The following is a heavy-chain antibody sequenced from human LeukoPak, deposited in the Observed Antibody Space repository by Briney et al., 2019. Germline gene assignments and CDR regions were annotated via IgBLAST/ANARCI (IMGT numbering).Heavy chain of an antibody. CDR1: GFTFSSYG. J-gene: IGHJ4*02. CDR3: AKSDDHSWVDY. Sequence: GGSLRLSCAASGFTFSSYGMHWVRQAPGKGLEWVAVIWYDGSNKYYADSVKGRFTISRDNSKNTLYLQMNSLRAEDTAVYYFAKSDDHSWVDYAGQGTLVTVSS. D-gene: IGHD6-13*01. V-gene: IGHV3-33*06. CDR2: IWYDGSNK.